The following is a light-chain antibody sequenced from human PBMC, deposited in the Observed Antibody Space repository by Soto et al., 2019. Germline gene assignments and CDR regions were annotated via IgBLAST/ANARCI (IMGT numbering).Light chain of an antibody. V-gene: IGKV3-11*01. CDR3: QQRSNWRVT. Sequence: EIVLTQSPATLSLSPGERATLSCRASQSVSSYLAWYQQKPGQAPRLLIYDASNRATGIPARFSGSGSGTDFTLTISSLGPEDFAVYYCQQRSNWRVTFGPGTKVDIK. CDR2: DAS. CDR1: QSVSSY. J-gene: IGKJ3*01.